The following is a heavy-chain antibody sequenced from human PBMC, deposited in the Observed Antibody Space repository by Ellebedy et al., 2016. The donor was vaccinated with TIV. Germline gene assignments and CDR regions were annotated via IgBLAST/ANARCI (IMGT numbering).Heavy chain of an antibody. Sequence: GESLKISCAASGFTFSSYAMSWVRQAPGRRLEWVSAISGSGGSTHYVDSVRGRFTISRDNSKHTLYLQMTSLRADDTAVYYCAKAPTAIFAHFYYYYYYMDVWGKGTTVTVSS. J-gene: IGHJ6*03. V-gene: IGHV3-23*01. CDR3: AKAPTAIFAHFYYYYYYMDV. D-gene: IGHD2/OR15-2a*01. CDR2: ISGSGGST. CDR1: GFTFSSYA.